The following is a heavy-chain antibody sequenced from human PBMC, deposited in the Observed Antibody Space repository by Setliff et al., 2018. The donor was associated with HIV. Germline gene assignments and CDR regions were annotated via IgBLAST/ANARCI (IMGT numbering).Heavy chain of an antibody. D-gene: IGHD3-22*01. J-gene: IGHJ4*02. V-gene: IGHV4-38-2*02. Sequence: PSETLSLTCGVSGYSLTSGYYWGWIRQPPGKGLEWIGSIHDSGGTYYNPSLKSRVTMSVDTSKNQFSLKLTSVTAADTAVYYCARDFVHLTNYYDSDRYVYWGQGTLVTVSS. CDR2: IHDSGGT. CDR1: GYSLTSGYY. CDR3: ARDFVHLTNYYDSDRYVY.